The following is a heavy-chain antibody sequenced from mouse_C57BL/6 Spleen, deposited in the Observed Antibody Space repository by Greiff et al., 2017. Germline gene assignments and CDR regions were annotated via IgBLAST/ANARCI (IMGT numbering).Heavy chain of an antibody. J-gene: IGHJ3*01. CDR3: ARNCDDYDWFAY. Sequence: VHLVESGPGLVAPSQSLSITCTVSGFSLTSYAISWVRQPPGKGLEWLGVIWTGGGTNYNSALKSRLSISKDNSKSQVFLKMNSLQTDYTDRYYCARNCDDYDWFAYWGQGTLVTVSA. V-gene: IGHV2-9-1*01. D-gene: IGHD2-4*01. CDR1: GFSLTSYA. CDR2: IWTGGGT.